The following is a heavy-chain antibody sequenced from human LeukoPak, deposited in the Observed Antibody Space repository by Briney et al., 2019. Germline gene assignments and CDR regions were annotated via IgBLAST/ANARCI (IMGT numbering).Heavy chain of an antibody. CDR2: IYSGGSR. J-gene: IGHJ4*02. CDR1: GFTVSSNY. Sequence: PGGSLRLSCAASGFTVSSNYMSWVRQAPGKGLEWVSVIYSGGSRYYADSVEGGFTISGDNSKKTLYVQRNSRSAEERVVYCCVADYGDYVFDSWGQGTLVTVSS. D-gene: IGHD4-17*01. V-gene: IGHV3-53*01. CDR3: VADYGDYVFDS.